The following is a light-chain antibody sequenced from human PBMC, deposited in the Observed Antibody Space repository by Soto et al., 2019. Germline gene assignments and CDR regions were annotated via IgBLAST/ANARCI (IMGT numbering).Light chain of an antibody. CDR1: QSVSSN. CDR2: GAS. V-gene: IGKV3-15*01. CDR3: QQYNNWPL. Sequence: EIVMTQSPATLSVSPGERATLSCRASQSVSSNVAWYKQKPGQAPRLLIYGASTRATGIPARFSGSGSGTEFTLTISSLQSEDFAVYYCQQYNNWPLFGPGTKVDIK. J-gene: IGKJ3*01.